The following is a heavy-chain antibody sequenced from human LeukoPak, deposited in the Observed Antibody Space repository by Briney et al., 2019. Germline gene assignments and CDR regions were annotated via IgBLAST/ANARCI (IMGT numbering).Heavy chain of an antibody. Sequence: SETLSLTCAVYGGSFSGYYWSWIRQPPGKGLEWIGEIYHSGSTNYNPSLKSRVTISVDKSKNQFSLKLSSVTAADTAVYYCARPRQPSSSSQDDAFDIWGQGTMVTVSS. CDR3: ARPRQPSSSSQDDAFDI. D-gene: IGHD6-13*01. V-gene: IGHV4-34*01. CDR2: IYHSGST. CDR1: GGSFSGYY. J-gene: IGHJ3*02.